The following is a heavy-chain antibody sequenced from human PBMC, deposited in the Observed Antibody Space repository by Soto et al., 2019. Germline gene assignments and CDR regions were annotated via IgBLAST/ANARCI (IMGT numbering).Heavy chain of an antibody. CDR3: ARGPYYDFWSGYYEDYYYYGMDV. V-gene: IGHV3-33*01. Sequence: SGGSLRLSCAASGFTFSSSGMHWVCQAPGKGLEWVAVIWYDGSNKYYADSVKGRFTISRDNSKNTLYLQMNSLRAEDTAVYYCARGPYYDFWSGYYEDYYYYGMDVWGQGTTVTVSS. CDR2: IWYDGSNK. J-gene: IGHJ6*02. D-gene: IGHD3-3*01. CDR1: GFTFSSSG.